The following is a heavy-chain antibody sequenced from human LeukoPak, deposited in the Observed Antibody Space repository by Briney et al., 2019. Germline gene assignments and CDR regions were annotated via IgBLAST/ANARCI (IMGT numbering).Heavy chain of an antibody. Sequence: ASVKVSCKASGYTFTGYYMHWVRQAPGQGLEWMGWINPNSGGTNYAQKFQGRVTMTRDTSISTAYMELSRLRSDDTAVYYCARERTAGYYSSTSCRNWFDPWGQGTLVTVSS. CDR1: GYTFTGYY. CDR2: INPNSGGT. J-gene: IGHJ5*02. D-gene: IGHD2-2*01. CDR3: ARERTAGYYSSTSCRNWFDP. V-gene: IGHV1-2*02.